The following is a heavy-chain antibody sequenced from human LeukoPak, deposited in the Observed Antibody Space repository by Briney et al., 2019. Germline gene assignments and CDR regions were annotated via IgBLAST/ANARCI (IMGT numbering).Heavy chain of an antibody. CDR3: ARNRRSGPFDY. CDR2: INHSGST. J-gene: IGHJ4*02. D-gene: IGHD3-22*01. Sequence: PSGTLSLTCAVSGGSISSSNWWSWVRQPPGKGLEWIGEINHSGSTNYNPSLKSRVTISVDTSKNQFSLKLSSVTAADTAVYYCARNRRSGPFDYWGQGTLVTVSS. CDR1: GGSISSSNW. V-gene: IGHV4-4*02.